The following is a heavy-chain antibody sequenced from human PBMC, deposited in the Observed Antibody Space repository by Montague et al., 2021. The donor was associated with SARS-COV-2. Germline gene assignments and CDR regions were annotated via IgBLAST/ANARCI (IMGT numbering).Heavy chain of an antibody. CDR2: INYSGKT. CDR1: GGSISSGTYY. D-gene: IGHD6-19*01. CDR3: ARRAQWQLSWFFDL. V-gene: IGHV4-39*01. Sequence: SETLSLTCTVSGGSISSGTYYWGWVRQPPGKGLEWIGTINYSGKTYYNLSLKSRVTISVDTSKNQFSLKVTSMTAADTAVYYCARRAQWQLSWFFDLWGRGTLVTVSS. J-gene: IGHJ2*01.